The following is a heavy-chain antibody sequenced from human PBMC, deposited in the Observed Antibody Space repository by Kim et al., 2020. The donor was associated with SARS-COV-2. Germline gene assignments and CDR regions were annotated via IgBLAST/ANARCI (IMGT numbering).Heavy chain of an antibody. Sequence: SETLSLTCTVSGDSISNKNYYWGWIRQPPGKGLEWIASVYYSGSTYYNPSLKSRVTISVDTSKNQLSLKLSSVTAADTAVYYCARLGRNYYYYGMDVWGQGTTVTVSS. CDR1: GDSISNKNYY. CDR2: VYYSGST. CDR3: ARLGRNYYYYGMDV. V-gene: IGHV4-39*01. J-gene: IGHJ6*02.